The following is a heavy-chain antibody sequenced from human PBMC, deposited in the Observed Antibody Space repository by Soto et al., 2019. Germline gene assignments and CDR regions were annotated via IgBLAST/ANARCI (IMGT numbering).Heavy chain of an antibody. J-gene: IGHJ4*02. CDR1: GFTLRKYW. CDR3: ARGKDKHNTRTYCYFDY. D-gene: IGHD2-21*01. V-gene: IGHV3-74*01. CDR2: INSDGSTT. Sequence: GGSLRLSCASSGFTLRKYWLHWVRQAPGKGLVWVSRINSDGSTTTYADSVRGRFTISRDNAKNTLYLQMNSLRAEDTAVYYCARGKDKHNTRTYCYFDYWGQGTLVTVSS.